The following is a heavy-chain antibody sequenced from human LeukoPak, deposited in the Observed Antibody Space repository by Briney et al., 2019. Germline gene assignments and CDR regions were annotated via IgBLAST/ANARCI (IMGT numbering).Heavy chain of an antibody. CDR2: TYYRSKWYN. V-gene: IGHV6-1*01. CDR3: ARGAHPIVVVVAATPENNWFDP. Sequence: SQTLSLTCAISGDSVSSNSAAWNWIRQSPSRGLEWLGRTYYRSKWYNDYAVSVKSRITINPDTSKNQFSLQLNSVTPEDTAVYYCARGAHPIVVVVAATPENNWFDPWGQGTLVTVSS. CDR1: GDSVSSNSAA. J-gene: IGHJ5*02. D-gene: IGHD2-15*01.